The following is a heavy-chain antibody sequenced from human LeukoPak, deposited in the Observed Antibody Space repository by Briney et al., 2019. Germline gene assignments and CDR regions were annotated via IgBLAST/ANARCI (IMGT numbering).Heavy chain of an antibody. J-gene: IGHJ4*02. CDR2: IYYSGST. CDR3: ARGDLYSSSWSD. V-gene: IGHV4-30-4*08. D-gene: IGHD6-13*01. CDR1: GGSFSGYY. Sequence: PSETLSLTCAVYGGSFSGYYWSWIRQPPGKGLEWIGYIYYSGSTYYNPSLKSRVTISVDTSKNQFSLKLSSVTAADTAVYYCARGDLYSSSWSDWGQGTLVTVSS.